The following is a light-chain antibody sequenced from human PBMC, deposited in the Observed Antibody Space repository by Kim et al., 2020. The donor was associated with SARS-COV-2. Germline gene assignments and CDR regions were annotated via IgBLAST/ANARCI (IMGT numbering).Light chain of an antibody. J-gene: IGLJ3*02. Sequence: LGASVNLTCTLNSGQNSYAIAWHQQQPGKGPRYLMRLTGDGRHNRGDGIPDRFSGSSSGAERYLTISSVQPEDEADYYCQTWGTGGVFGGGTQLTVL. CDR3: QTWGTGGV. CDR2: LTGDGRH. CDR1: SGQNSYA. V-gene: IGLV4-69*01.